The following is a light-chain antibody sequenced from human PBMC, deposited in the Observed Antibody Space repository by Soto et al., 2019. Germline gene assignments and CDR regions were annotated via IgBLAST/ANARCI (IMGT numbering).Light chain of an antibody. Sequence: EIVMTQSPATLSLSPGERATLSCRASQSVSSYLAGYQQKPGQAPRLLIHDASNRATGIPARFSGSGSGTDFTLTIGSLEPEDLAVFYCQHRSNWPLTFGGGPKVVIK. CDR2: DAS. CDR3: QHRSNWPLT. V-gene: IGKV3-11*01. J-gene: IGKJ4*01. CDR1: QSVSSY.